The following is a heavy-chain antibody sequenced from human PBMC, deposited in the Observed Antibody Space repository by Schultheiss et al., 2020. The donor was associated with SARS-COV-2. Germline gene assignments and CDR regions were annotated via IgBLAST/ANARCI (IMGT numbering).Heavy chain of an antibody. D-gene: IGHD6-13*01. Sequence: ASVKVSCKASGYTFTGYYMHWVRQAPGQGLEWMGWINPNTAGTNYAQKFQGRVTMTRDTSISTAYMELSRLRSDDTAVYYCARGSGYSSSWGDDYWGQGTLVTVSS. J-gene: IGHJ4*02. CDR2: INPNTAGT. V-gene: IGHV1-2*02. CDR1: GYTFTGYY. CDR3: ARGSGYSSSWGDDY.